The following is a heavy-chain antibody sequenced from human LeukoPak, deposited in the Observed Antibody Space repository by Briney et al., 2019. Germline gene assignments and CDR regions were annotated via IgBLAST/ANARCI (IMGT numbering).Heavy chain of an antibody. CDR2: ISWNSGSI. J-gene: IGHJ4*02. V-gene: IGHV3-9*01. D-gene: IGHD3-22*01. CDR1: GFTFDDYA. Sequence: GGSLRLSCAASGFTFDDYAMHWVRQAPGKGLERVSGISWNSGSIGYADSVKGRFTISRDNAKNSLYLQMNSLRAEDTALYYCAKDTGPYDSSGYYYVRYFDYWGQGTLVTVSS. CDR3: AKDTGPYDSSGYYYVRYFDY.